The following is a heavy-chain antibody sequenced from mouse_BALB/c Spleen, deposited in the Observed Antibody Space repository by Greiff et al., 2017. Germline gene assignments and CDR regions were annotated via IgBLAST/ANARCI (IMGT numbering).Heavy chain of an antibody. V-gene: IGHV3-6*02. CDR1: GYSITSGYY. D-gene: IGHD2-14*01. CDR2: ISYDGSN. CDR3: ARGGYDGGYAMDY. J-gene: IGHJ4*01. Sequence: VQLQESGPGLVKPSQSLSLTCSVTGYSITSGYYWNWIRQFPGNKLEWMGYISYDGSNNYNPSLKNRISITRDTSKNQFFLKLNSVTTEDTATYYCARGGYDGGYAMDYWGQGTSVTVSS.